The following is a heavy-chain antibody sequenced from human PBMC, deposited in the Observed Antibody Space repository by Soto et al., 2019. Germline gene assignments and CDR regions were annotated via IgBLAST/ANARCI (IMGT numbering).Heavy chain of an antibody. D-gene: IGHD2-21*01. CDR1: GLTFSSYA. Sequence: DVQLLESGGGLVQPEGSLRLSCAAAGLTFSSYAMGWVRQGPGKRLEWVAVVSIGGSTHYADSVRGRFTISRDNSKNTLSLQMNSLTAEDTAVYLCAKRGGAGWNFGYWGQGALVTGS. V-gene: IGHV3-23*01. J-gene: IGHJ4*02. CDR2: VSIGGST. CDR3: AKRGGAGWNFGY.